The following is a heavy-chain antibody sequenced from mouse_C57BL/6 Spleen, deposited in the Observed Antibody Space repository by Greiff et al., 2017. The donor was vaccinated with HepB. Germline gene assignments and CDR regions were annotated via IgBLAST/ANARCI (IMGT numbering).Heavy chain of an antibody. CDR2: ISSGSSTS. J-gene: IGHJ2*01. V-gene: IGHV5-17*01. D-gene: IGHD2-4*01. CDR3: ARRDYDGYYFDD. Sequence: EVMLVESGGGLVKPGGSLKLSCAASGFTFSDYGMHWVRQAPEKGLEWVAYISSGSSTSYYADTVKGRFTLSRDNAKNTLCLHMTSLRSEDTAVYECARRDYDGYYFDDWGQGTTLTVSS. CDR1: GFTFSDYG.